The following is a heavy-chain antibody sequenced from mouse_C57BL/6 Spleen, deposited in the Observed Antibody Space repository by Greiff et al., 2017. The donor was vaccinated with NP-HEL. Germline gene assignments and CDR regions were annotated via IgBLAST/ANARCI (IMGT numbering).Heavy chain of an antibody. CDR3: AFYYYGTMDY. D-gene: IGHD1-1*01. CDR2: INPSTGGT. CDR1: GYSFTGYY. J-gene: IGHJ4*01. Sequence: VQLQQSGPELVKPGASVKISCKASGYSFTGYYMNWVKQSPEKSLEWIGEINPSTGGTTYNQKFKAKATLTVDKSSSTAYMQLKSLTSEDSAVYYCAFYYYGTMDYWGQGTSVTVSS. V-gene: IGHV1-42*01.